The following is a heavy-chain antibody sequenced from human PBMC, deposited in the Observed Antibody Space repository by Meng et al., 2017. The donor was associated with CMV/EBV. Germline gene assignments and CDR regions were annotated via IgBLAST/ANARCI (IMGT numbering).Heavy chain of an antibody. J-gene: IGHJ4*02. CDR2: IYTSGST. D-gene: IGHD2-15*01. CDR1: GGSISSSY. Sequence: VQLQAAGPGLGKPSETLSLTCTVSGGSISSSYWSWIRQPAGKGLEWIGRIYTSGSTNYNPSLKSRVTMSVDTSKNQFSLKLSSVTAADTAVYYCARAAVDLSKDYFDYWGQGTLVTVSS. V-gene: IGHV4-4*07. CDR3: ARAAVDLSKDYFDY.